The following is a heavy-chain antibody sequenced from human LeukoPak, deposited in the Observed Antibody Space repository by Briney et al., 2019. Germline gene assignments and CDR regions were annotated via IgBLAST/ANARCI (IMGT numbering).Heavy chain of an antibody. Sequence: HPGGSLRLSCAASGFTFSSYAMHWVRQAPGKGLEWVAVISYDGSNKYYADSVKGRFTISRDNSKNTLYLQMNSLRAEDTAVYYCARDLGGGPPSDFDYWGQGTLVTVSS. CDR2: ISYDGSNK. D-gene: IGHD3-16*01. CDR1: GFTFSSYA. V-gene: IGHV3-30*04. CDR3: ARDLGGGPPSDFDY. J-gene: IGHJ4*02.